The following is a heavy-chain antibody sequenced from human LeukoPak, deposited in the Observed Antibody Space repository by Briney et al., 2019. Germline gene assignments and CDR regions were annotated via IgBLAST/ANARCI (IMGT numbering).Heavy chain of an antibody. CDR1: GFTFTNSA. V-gene: IGHV1-58*02. J-gene: IGHJ4*02. CDR3: AAVEDRGRAAPDTQD. CDR2: IVVGSGNT. D-gene: IGHD6-13*01. Sequence: GASVKVSCKASGFTFTNSAMQWVRQARGQRLEWIGWIVVGSGNTNYAQKFQERVSITRDMSTRTAYMELSSLRSEDTAVYYCAAVEDRGRAAPDTQDWGQGTLVTVSS.